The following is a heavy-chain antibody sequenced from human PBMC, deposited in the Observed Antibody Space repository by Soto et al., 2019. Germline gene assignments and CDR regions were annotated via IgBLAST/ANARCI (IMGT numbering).Heavy chain of an antibody. Sequence: GASVKVSCKVSGYTLTELSMHWVRQAPGKGLEWMGGFDPEDGETIYAQKFQGRVTMTEDTSTDTAYMELSSLRSEDTAVYYCATGGYCSGGSCYVALDYWGQGTLVTVSS. J-gene: IGHJ4*02. D-gene: IGHD2-15*01. CDR2: FDPEDGET. CDR3: ATGGYCSGGSCYVALDY. V-gene: IGHV1-24*01. CDR1: GYTLTELS.